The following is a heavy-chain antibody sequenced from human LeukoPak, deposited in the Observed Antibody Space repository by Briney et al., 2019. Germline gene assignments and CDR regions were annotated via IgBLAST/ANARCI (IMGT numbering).Heavy chain of an antibody. CDR2: IYHSGST. CDR3: ARGEVGATIGMDV. D-gene: IGHD1-26*01. CDR1: GGSISSSNW. J-gene: IGHJ6*02. Sequence: PSETLSLTCAVSGGSISSSNWWSWVRQPPGKGLEWIGEIYHSGSTNYNPSLKNRVTISVDTSKNQFSLKLSSVTAADTAVYYCARGEVGATIGMDVWGQGTTVTVSS. V-gene: IGHV4-4*02.